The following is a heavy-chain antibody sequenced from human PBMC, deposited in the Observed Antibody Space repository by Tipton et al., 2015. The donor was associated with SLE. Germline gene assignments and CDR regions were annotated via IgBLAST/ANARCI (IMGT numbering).Heavy chain of an antibody. J-gene: IGHJ4*02. CDR1: GFTFSDYW. D-gene: IGHD3-3*01. CDR2: IKQDGSEK. Sequence: GSLRLSCAASGFTFSDYWMSWVRQAPGKGLEWVANIKQDGSEKYYVDSVKGRFTISRDNAKNTVYLQMNSLRAEDTAVYYCVKAGVAGAGRRDFDYWGQGTPVTVSS. CDR3: VKAGVAGAGRRDFDY. V-gene: IGHV3-7*01.